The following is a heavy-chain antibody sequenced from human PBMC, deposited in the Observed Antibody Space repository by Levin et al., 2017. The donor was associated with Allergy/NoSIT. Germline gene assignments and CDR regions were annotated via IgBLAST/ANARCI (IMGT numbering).Heavy chain of an antibody. CDR2: IIPIFATT. D-gene: IGHD2-21*01. J-gene: IGHJ5*02. CDR3: AKIKPPGISPGDLDISDS. CDR1: GGTFTYYS. Sequence: ASVKVSCKASGGTFTYYSITWVRQAPGQGLEWMGGIIPIFATTNYAQKFQGRVTITADESTTTAYMELSSLRSEDTAMYYCAKIKPPGISPGDLDISDSWGQGTLVTVSS. V-gene: IGHV1-69*13.